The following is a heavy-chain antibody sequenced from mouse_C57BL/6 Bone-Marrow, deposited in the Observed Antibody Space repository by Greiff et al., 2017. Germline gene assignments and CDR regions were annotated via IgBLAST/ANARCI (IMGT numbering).Heavy chain of an antibody. J-gene: IGHJ4*01. CDR1: GYTFTGYW. V-gene: IGHV1-9*01. CDR2: ILPGSGST. D-gene: IGHD1-1*01. CDR3: ARRSYYGSSYDAMDY. Sequence: QVQLQQSGAELMKPGASVKLSCKATGYTFTGYWIEWVKQRPGHGLEWIGEILPGSGSTNYTEKFKGKATFTADTSSNTAYMQLSSLTTEDSAIYYCARRSYYGSSYDAMDYWGQGTSVTVSS.